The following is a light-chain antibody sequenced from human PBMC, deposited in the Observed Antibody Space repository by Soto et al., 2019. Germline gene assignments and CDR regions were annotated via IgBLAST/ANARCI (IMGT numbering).Light chain of an antibody. CDR3: QQYNNWPRP. V-gene: IGKV3-15*01. J-gene: IGKJ1*01. CDR1: QSVSSN. Sequence: EIVMTQSPATLSVSPGERATLSCRASQSVSSNLAWYQQKPGQAPRLLIYGASSRATGIPARFSGSGSGTEFTLTISRLQSEDFAVYYCQQYNNWPRPFGQGTKVDIK. CDR2: GAS.